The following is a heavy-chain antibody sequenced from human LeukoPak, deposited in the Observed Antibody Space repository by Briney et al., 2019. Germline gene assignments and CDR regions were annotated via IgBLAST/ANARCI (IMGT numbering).Heavy chain of an antibody. CDR3: ARDSMHLQWEGY. J-gene: IGHJ4*02. D-gene: IGHD1-26*01. Sequence: PGGSLRLSCSAFGFTFGDYAFHWVRQAPGKGLEWLAFIRYDGSDSYYADSVKGRFTISRDNAKNSLYLQMNSLKVEDTAVYYCARDSMHLQWEGYWGQGTLVTVSS. CDR2: IRYDGSDS. CDR1: GFTFGDYA. V-gene: IGHV3-30*02.